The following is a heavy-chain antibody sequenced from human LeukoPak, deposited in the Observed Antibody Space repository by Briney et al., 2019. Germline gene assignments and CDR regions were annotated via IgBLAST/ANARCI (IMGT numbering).Heavy chain of an antibody. CDR1: GGSISSYY. J-gene: IGHJ4*02. D-gene: IGHD3-3*01. V-gene: IGHV4-59*07. CDR2: IYYSGST. Sequence: SDTLSLTCTVSGGSISSYYWSWIRQPPGKGLEWIGYIYYSGSTNYNPSLKSRISISVDTSKNQFSLKLSSVTAADTAVYYCARITIFGVVTPYYFGYWGQGTLVTVSS. CDR3: ARITIFGVVTPYYFGY.